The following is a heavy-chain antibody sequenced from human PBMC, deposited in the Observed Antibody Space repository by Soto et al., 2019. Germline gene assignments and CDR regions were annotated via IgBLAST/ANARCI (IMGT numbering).Heavy chain of an antibody. CDR3: VADVPWQDRGEFDF. CDR1: GFSFKNAW. V-gene: IGHV3-15*06. CDR2: IKSKNDGETT. Sequence: EVQLVESGGGSARPGESLRLSCSASGFSFKNAWMSWFRQAPGKGLEWVGLIKSKNDGETTSYSAPVKGRFTMSRDDSINTLYLQMNSLKIEDRGMYDCVADVPWQDRGEFDFWGQGAPVTVSS. J-gene: IGHJ4*02.